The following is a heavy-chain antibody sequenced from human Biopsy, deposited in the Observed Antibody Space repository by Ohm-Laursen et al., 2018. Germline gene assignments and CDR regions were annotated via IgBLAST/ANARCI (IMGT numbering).Heavy chain of an antibody. Sequence: SHSLSLTRAVYGESFNGYYWSWIRQTPGKGLEWIGEINQRGRTNYNPSLKSRVTISVDTSNNQFSLKVRLATAADTAVYYCVRGVDYYDPYHYFALDVWGQGTTVTVSS. V-gene: IGHV4-34*01. J-gene: IGHJ6*02. CDR1: GESFNGYY. D-gene: IGHD3-22*01. CDR2: INQRGRT. CDR3: VRGVDYYDPYHYFALDV.